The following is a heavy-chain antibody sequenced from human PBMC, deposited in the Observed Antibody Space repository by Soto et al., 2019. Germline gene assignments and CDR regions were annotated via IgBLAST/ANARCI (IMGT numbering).Heavy chain of an antibody. Sequence: SVKVSCKASGGTFSSYAISWVRQAPGQGLEWMGGIIPIFGTANYAQKFQGRVTITADESTSTAYMELSSLRSEDTAVYYCARDRDDSSGYPEYFQHWGQGTLVTVSS. CDR2: IIPIFGTA. CDR1: GGTFSSYA. CDR3: ARDRDDSSGYPEYFQH. J-gene: IGHJ1*01. D-gene: IGHD3-22*01. V-gene: IGHV1-69*13.